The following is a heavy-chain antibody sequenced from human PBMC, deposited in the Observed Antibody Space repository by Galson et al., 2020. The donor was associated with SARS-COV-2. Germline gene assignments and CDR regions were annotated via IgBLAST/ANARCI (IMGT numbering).Heavy chain of an antibody. V-gene: IGHV4-61*02. CDR1: GGSISSGSYY. CDR2: IYTSGST. Sequence: SETLTLPCTVSGGSISSGSYYWSWIRQPAGKGLEWIGRIYTSGSTNYNPSLKSRVTISVDTSKNQFSLKLSSVTAADTAVYYCARESRWELYFDHWGQGTLVTVSS. J-gene: IGHJ4*02. CDR3: ARESRWELYFDH. D-gene: IGHD1-26*01.